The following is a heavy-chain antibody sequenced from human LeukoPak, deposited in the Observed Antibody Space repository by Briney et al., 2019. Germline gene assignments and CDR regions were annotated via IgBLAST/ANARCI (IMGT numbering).Heavy chain of an antibody. Sequence: GGSLRLSCAASGFTFSSYSMNWVRQAPGKGLEWVSSISSSSSYIYYADSVKGRFTISRDNAKNSLYLQMNSLRAEDTAVYYCARAQRWLQLHDYWGQGTLVTVSS. J-gene: IGHJ4*02. CDR3: ARAQRWLQLHDY. D-gene: IGHD5-24*01. V-gene: IGHV3-21*01. CDR2: ISSSSSYI. CDR1: GFTFSSYS.